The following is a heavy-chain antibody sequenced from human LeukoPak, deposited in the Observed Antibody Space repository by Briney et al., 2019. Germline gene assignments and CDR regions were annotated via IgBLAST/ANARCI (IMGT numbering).Heavy chain of an antibody. CDR3: ARVSYSGCYYYYGMDV. D-gene: IGHD1-26*01. J-gene: IGHJ6*02. Sequence: PSETLSLTCTVSGGSISSSSYYWGWIRQPPGKGLEWIGSIYYSGSTYYNPSLKSRVTVSVDTSKNQFSLKLSSVTAADTAVYYCARVSYSGCYYYYGMDVWDQGTTVTVSS. CDR2: IYYSGST. V-gene: IGHV4-39*07. CDR1: GGSISSSSYY.